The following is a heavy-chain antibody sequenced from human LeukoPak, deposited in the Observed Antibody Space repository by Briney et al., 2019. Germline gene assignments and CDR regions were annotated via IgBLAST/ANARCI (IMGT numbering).Heavy chain of an antibody. CDR1: GYTFTSYD. CDR2: IIPIFGTA. CDR3: ARDKTITMVRGVIYWFDP. D-gene: IGHD3-10*01. V-gene: IGHV1-69*05. Sequence: SVKVSCKASGYTFTSYDISWVRQAPGQGLEWMGRIIPIFGTANYAQKFQGRVTITTDESTSTAYMELSSLRSEDTAVYYCARDKTITMVRGVIYWFDPWGQGTLVTVSS. J-gene: IGHJ5*02.